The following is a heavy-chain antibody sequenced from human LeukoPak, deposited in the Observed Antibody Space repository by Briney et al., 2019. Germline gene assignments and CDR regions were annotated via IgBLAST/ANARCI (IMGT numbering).Heavy chain of an antibody. CDR1: GGSFSGYY. Sequence: LSLTCAVYGGSFSGYYMSWIRQAPGKGLEWVSYISSSGSTIYYADSVKGRFTISRDNAKNSLYLQMNSLGAEDTAVYYCAREAVAGFDYWGQGTLVTVSS. V-gene: IGHV3-11*04. D-gene: IGHD6-19*01. CDR3: AREAVAGFDY. CDR2: ISSSGSTI. J-gene: IGHJ4*02.